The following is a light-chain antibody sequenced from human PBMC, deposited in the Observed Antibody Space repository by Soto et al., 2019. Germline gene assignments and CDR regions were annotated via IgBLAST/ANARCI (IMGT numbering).Light chain of an antibody. J-gene: IGKJ5*01. Sequence: EIVMTQSPATLSVSPGERATLSCRASQSVTSNFLAWYQQRPGQAPRPLIYGASSRATGAPDRFGGSRSGTEFTLTINSLEPEDFAVYYCQQRNVWPPITFGQGTRLEL. CDR3: QQRNVWPPIT. CDR1: QSVTSNF. V-gene: IGKV3D-20*02. CDR2: GAS.